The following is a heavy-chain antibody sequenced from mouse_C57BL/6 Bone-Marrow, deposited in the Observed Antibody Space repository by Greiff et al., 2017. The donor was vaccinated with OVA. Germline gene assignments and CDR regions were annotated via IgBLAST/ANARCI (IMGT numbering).Heavy chain of an antibody. D-gene: IGHD1-1*01. CDR1: GFSLTSYG. Sequence: VQLQQSGPGLVAPSQSLSITCTVSGFSLTSYGVSWVRQPPGKGLEWLGVIWGDGSTNYHSALISRLSISKDNSKSQVFLKLNSLQTDDTATYYCAKPFITTPGFHWYFDVWGTGTTVTVSS. J-gene: IGHJ1*03. CDR3: AKPFITTPGFHWYFDV. CDR2: IWGDGST. V-gene: IGHV2-3*01.